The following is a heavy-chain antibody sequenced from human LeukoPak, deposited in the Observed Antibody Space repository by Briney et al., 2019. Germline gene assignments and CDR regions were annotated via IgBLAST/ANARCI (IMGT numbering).Heavy chain of an antibody. J-gene: IGHJ4*02. V-gene: IGHV3-48*04. D-gene: IGHD3-3*01. CDR3: ARARYYDFWSGYFDY. CDR2: ISGSGSTI. Sequence: GGSLRLSCAASGFTFSSYSMNWVRQAPGKALEWVSYISGSGSTIYYADFVKGRFAISRDNAKNSLYLQMNSLRAEDTAVYYCARARYYDFWSGYFDYWGQGTLVTVSS. CDR1: GFTFSSYS.